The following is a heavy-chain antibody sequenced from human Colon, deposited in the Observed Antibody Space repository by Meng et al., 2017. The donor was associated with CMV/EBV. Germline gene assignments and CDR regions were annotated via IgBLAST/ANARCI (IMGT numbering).Heavy chain of an antibody. CDR2: IYPKTGGT. D-gene: IGHD5-12*01. V-gene: IGHV1-2*06. CDR3: ARAKRAFSGYDFEY. J-gene: IGHJ4*01. CDR1: GYTFSEYY. Sequence: SGYTFSEYYILWVRQAPGQGLEWMGRIYPKTGGTNFAQKFQGRVTLATNTSITTAYMELSSLTSDDTAVYYCARAKRAFSGYDFEYWGQGTLVTVSS.